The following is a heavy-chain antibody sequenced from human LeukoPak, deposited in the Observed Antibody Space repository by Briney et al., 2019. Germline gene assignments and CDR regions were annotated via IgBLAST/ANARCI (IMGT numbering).Heavy chain of an antibody. D-gene: IGHD6-19*01. V-gene: IGHV1-69*05. CDR2: IIPIFGTA. CDR3: ARPGGSSGWSFSVFDY. J-gene: IGHJ4*02. Sequence: SVKVSCKASGGTFSSYAISWVRQAPGQGLEWMGGIIPIFGTANYAQKFQGRVTITRDTSASTAYMELSSLRSEDTAVYYCARPGGSSGWSFSVFDYWGQGTLVTVSS. CDR1: GGTFSSYA.